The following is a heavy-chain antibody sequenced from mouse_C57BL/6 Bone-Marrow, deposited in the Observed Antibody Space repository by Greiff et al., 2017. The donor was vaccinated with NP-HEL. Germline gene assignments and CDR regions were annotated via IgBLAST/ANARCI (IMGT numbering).Heavy chain of an antibody. CDR1: GYSIISGYY. CDR2: ISYDGSN. D-gene: IGHD1-1*01. J-gene: IGHJ3*01. V-gene: IGHV3-6*01. CDR3: AREGGYYGSPFAY. Sequence: EVQLQQSGPGLVKPSQSLSLTCSVTGYSIISGYYWNWIRQFPGNNLEWMAYISYDGSNNYNPSLKNRISITRDISKNQFFLKLTSVTTEDTATYYCAREGGYYGSPFAYWGQGTLVTVSA.